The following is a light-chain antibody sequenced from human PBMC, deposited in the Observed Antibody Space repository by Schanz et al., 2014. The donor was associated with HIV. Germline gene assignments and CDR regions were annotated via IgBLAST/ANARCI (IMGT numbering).Light chain of an antibody. Sequence: EIVMTQSPATLSVSPGERATLSCRASQSLSSNLAWYQQKPGQAPRLLIYGASTRATGIPDRFSGSGSGTDFTLTISRLEPEDFAVYYCQHYGSSFGPGTKVDIK. CDR1: QSLSSN. CDR2: GAS. J-gene: IGKJ3*01. CDR3: QHYGSS. V-gene: IGKV3-20*01.